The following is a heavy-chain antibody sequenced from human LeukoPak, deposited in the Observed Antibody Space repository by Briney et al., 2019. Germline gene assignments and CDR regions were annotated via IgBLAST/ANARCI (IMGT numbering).Heavy chain of an antibody. CDR3: ARDLERYCSSTSCYRGFDP. CDR1: GYTFTGYY. J-gene: IGHJ5*02. Sequence: ASVKVSCKXSGYTFTGYYMHWVRQAPGQGLEWMGRINPNSGGTNYAQKFQGRVTMTRDTSISTAYMDLSRLRSDDTAVYYCARDLERYCSSTSCYRGFDPWGQGNLVTVSS. D-gene: IGHD2-2*02. CDR2: INPNSGGT. V-gene: IGHV1-2*06.